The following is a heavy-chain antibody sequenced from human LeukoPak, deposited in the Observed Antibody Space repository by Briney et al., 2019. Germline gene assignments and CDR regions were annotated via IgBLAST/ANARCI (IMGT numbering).Heavy chain of an antibody. CDR2: LTGSGGST. CDR3: AKGPREWVLNAFDI. J-gene: IGHJ3*02. CDR1: GFTFSSCA. D-gene: IGHD3-3*01. V-gene: IGHV3-23*01. Sequence: PGGSLRLSCAASGFTFSSCAMSWVRQAPGKGLEWVSSLTGSGGSTYQADSVKGRFTISRDNPKNTLYLQMNSLRAEDTAVYYCAKGPREWVLNAFDIWGQGTMVTVSS.